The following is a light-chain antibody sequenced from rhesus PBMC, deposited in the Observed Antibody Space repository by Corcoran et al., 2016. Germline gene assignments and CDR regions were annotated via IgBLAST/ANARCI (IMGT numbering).Light chain of an antibody. CDR2: DAS. V-gene: IGKV1-38*01. CDR3: QQRNTFPFT. CDR1: QGISSN. Sequence: DIQLTQSPSSLSASVGDRVTITCRASQGISSNLAWYQKKSGKAPKLLFFDASSLQSGVPSRLRGSWSVIEFTRTISRLQREDFATYYFQQRNTFPFTFSPGTKLDIK. J-gene: IGKJ3*01.